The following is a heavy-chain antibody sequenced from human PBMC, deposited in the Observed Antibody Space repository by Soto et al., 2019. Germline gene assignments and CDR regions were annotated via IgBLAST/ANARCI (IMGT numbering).Heavy chain of an antibody. CDR2: MNPNSGNT. D-gene: IGHD1-26*01. CDR1: GYTFTSYD. J-gene: IGHJ4*02. V-gene: IGHV1-8*01. CDR3: ARERSGSSDY. Sequence: QVQLVQSGAEVKKPGASVKVSCKASGYTFTSYDINWGRQATGQGLEWMGWMNPNSGNTVYAQKLQGRVTITRNTSISTAYMELSSLRSEETAVYYCARERSGSSDYWGQGTLVTVSS.